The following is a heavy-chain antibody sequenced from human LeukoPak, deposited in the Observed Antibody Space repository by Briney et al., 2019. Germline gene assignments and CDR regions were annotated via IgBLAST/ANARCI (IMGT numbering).Heavy chain of an antibody. V-gene: IGHV1-2*06. CDR2: INPNSGGT. J-gene: IGHJ4*02. Sequence: ASVKVSCKASGYTFTGYYMHWVRQAPGQGLEWMGRINPNSGGTNYAQKFQGRVTLTRGTSISTAYMELSGLRSDDTAVYYCARGGLGGSYYLIDYWGQGTLVTVSS. D-gene: IGHD1-26*01. CDR3: ARGGLGGSYYLIDY. CDR1: GYTFTGYY.